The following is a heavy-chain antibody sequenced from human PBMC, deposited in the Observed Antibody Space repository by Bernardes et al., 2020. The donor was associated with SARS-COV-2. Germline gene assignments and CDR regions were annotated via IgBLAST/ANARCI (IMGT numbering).Heavy chain of an antibody. CDR1: GFVFESYT. Sequence: GGPLRLSCAASGFVFESYTMNWVRRGPGQGLEWVSYISPSGFTEYYAGSVKGRFTISRDNANNSLYLQMNSLRDEDTAIYYCARDNQWELLDYWGQGILVIVSS. CDR2: ISPSGFTE. CDR3: ARDNQWELLDY. V-gene: IGHV3-48*02. D-gene: IGHD1-26*01. J-gene: IGHJ4*02.